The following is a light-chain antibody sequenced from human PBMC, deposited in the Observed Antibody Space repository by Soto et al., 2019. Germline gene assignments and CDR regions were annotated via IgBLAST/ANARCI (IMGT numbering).Light chain of an antibody. J-gene: IGKJ4*01. CDR1: QSVFYSSNNKNY. CDR2: DAS. Sequence: VITQSPDALSVSMGERATMNCKSSQSVFYSSNNKNYLAWYQQKPGQAPRLLICDASSRATGIPDRFSGGGSGTDFTLTISRLEPEDFAVYYCQQFSSYPLTFGGGTKVDI. CDR3: QQFSSYPLT. V-gene: IGKV4-1*01.